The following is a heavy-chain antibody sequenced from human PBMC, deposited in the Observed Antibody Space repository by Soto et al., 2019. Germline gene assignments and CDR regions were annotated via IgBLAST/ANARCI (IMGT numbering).Heavy chain of an antibody. D-gene: IGHD3-22*01. CDR1: GYTFTRYY. Sequence: QVQLVQSGAEVKKPGASVKVSCKASGYTFTRYYMHWVRQAPGQGLEWMGIINPSDGSISYAQKFQGRVSMTSDTSSRAVHIELSSLRSEDTAVYYCARDLTREGDYFDTSGYYFDSWGQGTLVTVSS. CDR3: ARDLTREGDYFDTSGYYFDS. CDR2: INPSDGSI. J-gene: IGHJ4*02. V-gene: IGHV1-46*01.